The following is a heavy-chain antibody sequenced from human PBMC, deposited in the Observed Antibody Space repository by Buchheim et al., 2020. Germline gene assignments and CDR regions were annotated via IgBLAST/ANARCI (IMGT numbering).Heavy chain of an antibody. V-gene: IGHV4-34*01. Sequence: QVQLQQWGAGLLKPSETLSLTCAVYGGSFSGYYWSWIRQPPGKGLEWIGEINHSGSTNYNPSLKSRVTISVDTSKNQFSLKLSSVTAADTAVYYCARGLRTRFSGKRDGYKETVNWFDPWGQGTL. J-gene: IGHJ5*02. D-gene: IGHD5-24*01. CDR2: INHSGST. CDR3: ARGLRTRFSGKRDGYKETVNWFDP. CDR1: GGSFSGYY.